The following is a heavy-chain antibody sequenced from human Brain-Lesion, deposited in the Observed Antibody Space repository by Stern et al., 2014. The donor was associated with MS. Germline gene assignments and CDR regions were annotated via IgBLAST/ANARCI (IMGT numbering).Heavy chain of an antibody. V-gene: IGHV4-39*02. CDR1: GGSVSSTSYA. J-gene: IGHJ5*02. CDR3: AGEEDIRYCSGGSCTGNWFDP. D-gene: IGHD2-15*01. Sequence: QVQLVESGPGLVKPSETLSLTCTVAGGSVSSTSYAWAWIRQPPGKGLEWIGTIYYRGNTYYSPSLKSRLTISLDTSKNHFPLQLRFVTAADTAVYYCAGEEDIRYCSGGSCTGNWFDPWGQGTLVTVSS. CDR2: IYYRGNT.